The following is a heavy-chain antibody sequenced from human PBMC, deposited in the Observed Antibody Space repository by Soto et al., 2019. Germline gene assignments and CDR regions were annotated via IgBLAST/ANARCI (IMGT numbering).Heavy chain of an antibody. V-gene: IGHV3-74*01. J-gene: IGHJ4*02. CDR3: AKDLGLYLDY. CDR1: GFTFSSYW. CDR2: INSDGSSK. Sequence: LRLSCAASGFTFSSYWMHWVRQAPGKGLVWVSVINSDGSSKYYADSVKGRFTISRDNSKNTLYLQMNSLRAEDTAVYYCAKDLGLYLDYWGQGTLVTVSS.